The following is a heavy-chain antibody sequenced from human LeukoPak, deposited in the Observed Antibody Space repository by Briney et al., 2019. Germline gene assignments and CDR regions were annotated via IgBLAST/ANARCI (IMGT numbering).Heavy chain of an antibody. CDR1: GFTFSSYE. CDR2: ISSSGSTI. J-gene: IGHJ3*02. V-gene: IGHV3-48*03. D-gene: IGHD3-10*01. CDR3: ARDLNREGMGI. Sequence: GGSLRLSCVASGFTFSSYEMNWVRQAPGKGLEWVSYISSSGSTIYYADSVKGRFTISRDNAKNSLYLQMNSLRAEDTAVYYCARDLNREGMGIWGQGTMVTVSS.